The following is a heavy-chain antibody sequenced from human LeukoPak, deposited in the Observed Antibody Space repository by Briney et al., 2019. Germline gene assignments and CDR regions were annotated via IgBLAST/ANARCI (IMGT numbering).Heavy chain of an antibody. D-gene: IGHD5-18*01. J-gene: IGHJ4*02. Sequence: ASVKVSCKASGYTFTGYYMHWVRQAPGQGLEWMGWINPNSGGTNYAQKFQGRVTMTRDTSISTAYMELSRLRSDDTAVYYCARRTLGYSYGYEGFDYWGQGTLVTVSS. CDR2: INPNSGGT. CDR1: GYTFTGYY. CDR3: ARRTLGYSYGYEGFDY. V-gene: IGHV1-2*02.